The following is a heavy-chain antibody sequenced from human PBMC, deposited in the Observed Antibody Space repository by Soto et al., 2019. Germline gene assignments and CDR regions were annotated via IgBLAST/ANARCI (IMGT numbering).Heavy chain of an antibody. D-gene: IGHD4-17*01. J-gene: IGHJ6*02. V-gene: IGHV1-69*01. CDR2: IIPIFGTA. CDR3: ARDRAARYDYGPLPWYYYGMDV. Sequence: QVPLVQSGAEVKKPGSSVEVSCKASGGTFSSYAISWVRQAPGQGLEWMGGIIPIFGTANYAQKFQGRVTITADESTSTAYMELSSLRSEDTAVYYCARDRAARYDYGPLPWYYYGMDVWGQGTTVTVSS. CDR1: GGTFSSYA.